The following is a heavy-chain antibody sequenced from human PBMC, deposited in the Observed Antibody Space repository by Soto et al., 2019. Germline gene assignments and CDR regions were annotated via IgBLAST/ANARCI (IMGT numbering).Heavy chain of an antibody. D-gene: IGHD3-22*01. CDR3: ARQTDSYYTFDAFDI. CDR2: VYYSGST. CDR1: GGSIISGSYY. V-gene: IGHV4-39*01. J-gene: IGHJ3*02. Sequence: SETLSLTCTVSGGSIISGSYYWDWIRQPPGKGLEWIGNVYYSGSTNYNPSLESRVTISVDTSKNQFSLKLSSVTAADTAVYYCARQTDSYYTFDAFDIWGQGTIVTVSS.